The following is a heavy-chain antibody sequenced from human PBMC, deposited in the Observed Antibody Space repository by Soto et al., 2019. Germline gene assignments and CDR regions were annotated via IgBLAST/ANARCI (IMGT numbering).Heavy chain of an antibody. D-gene: IGHD4-17*01. CDR3: ARGLYGDYDY. J-gene: IGHJ4*02. V-gene: IGHV3-53*04. CDR2: IYNDGST. CDR1: GFTVSSNY. Sequence: EVQLVESGGGLVQPGGSLRLSCAASGFTVSSNYMTWVRQAPGKGLEWVSVIYNDGSTYYADSVKGRFTISRHNSKNTLYLQLNSLRAEDTAVYYCARGLYGDYDYWGQGTLVTVSS.